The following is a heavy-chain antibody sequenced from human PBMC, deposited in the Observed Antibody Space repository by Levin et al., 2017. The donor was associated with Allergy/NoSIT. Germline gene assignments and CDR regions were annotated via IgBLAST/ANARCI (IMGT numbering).Heavy chain of an antibody. J-gene: IGHJ6*03. CDR2: IYHSGST. CDR1: GGSISSGGYS. V-gene: IGHV4-30-2*01. CDR3: ARGGDYDYYMDV. Sequence: SSETLSLTCAVSGGSISSGGYSWSWIRQPPGKGLEWIVYIYHSGSTNYNPSLKSRVTISVDRSKNQFSLKLSSVTAADTAVYYCARGGDYDYYMDVWGKGTTVTVSS.